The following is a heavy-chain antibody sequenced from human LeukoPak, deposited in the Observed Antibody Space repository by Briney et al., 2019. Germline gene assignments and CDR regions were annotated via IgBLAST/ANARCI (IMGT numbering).Heavy chain of an antibody. D-gene: IGHD3-10*01. V-gene: IGHV3-53*01. J-gene: IGHJ4*02. CDR3: ARLHYGSGSYYNEAYFDY. Sequence: PGGSLRLSCAASGFTVSSNYMSWVRQAPGKGLEWVSVIYSGGSTYYADSVKGRFTISRDNSKNTLYLQMNSLRAEDTAVYYCARLHYGSGSYYNEAYFDYWGQGTLVTVSS. CDR1: GFTVSSNY. CDR2: IYSGGST.